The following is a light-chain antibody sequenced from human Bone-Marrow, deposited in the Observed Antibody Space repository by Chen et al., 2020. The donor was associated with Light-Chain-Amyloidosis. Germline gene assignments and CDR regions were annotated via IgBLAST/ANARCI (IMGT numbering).Light chain of an antibody. CDR3: QSADSSGTYEVV. CDR1: DLPTKY. J-gene: IGLJ2*01. CDR2: RDT. V-gene: IGLV3-25*03. Sequence: SYELTQPPSVSVSPGQTARITCSGDDLPTKYAYWYQQKPGQAPDLVIHRDTERPAGISERFSGSSAGTTATLTISGVQAEDKADYHCQSADSSGTYEVVFGGGTKLTVL.